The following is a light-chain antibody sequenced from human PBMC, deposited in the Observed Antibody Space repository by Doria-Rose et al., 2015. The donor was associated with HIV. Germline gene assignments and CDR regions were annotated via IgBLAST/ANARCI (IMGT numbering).Light chain of an antibody. CDR2: DGS. CDR1: QSCSSTY. J-gene: IGKJ1*01. V-gene: IGKV3-20*01. Sequence: EIVLTQSPGTLSLSPGERATLSCRASQSCSSTYLAWYQQKPGQAPSLLIYDGSTRATGIPDRFSASGSGTDFTLTINRLEPEDFALYYCHQYGTSWTFGQGTKVGI. CDR3: HQYGTSWT.